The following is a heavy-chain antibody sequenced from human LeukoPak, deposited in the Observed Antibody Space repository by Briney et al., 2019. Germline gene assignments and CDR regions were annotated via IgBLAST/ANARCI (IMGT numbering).Heavy chain of an antibody. CDR3: ARDYKEGHSSSWFFNLFDP. J-gene: IGHJ5*02. CDR2: IYTSGST. Sequence: SETLSLTCTVSGGSISSYYWSWIRQPAGKGLEWIGRIYTSGSTNYNPSLKSRVTMSVDTSKNQFSLKLSSVTAADTAVYYCARDYKEGHSSSWFFNLFDPWGRGTLVTVSS. V-gene: IGHV4-4*07. CDR1: GGSISSYY. D-gene: IGHD6-13*01.